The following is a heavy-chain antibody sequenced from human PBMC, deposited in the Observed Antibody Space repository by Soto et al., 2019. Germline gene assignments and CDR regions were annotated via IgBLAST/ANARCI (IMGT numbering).Heavy chain of an antibody. Sequence: QVQLVQSGAEVKKPGSSVKVSCKASGGTFSSYTISWVRQAPGQGLEWMGRIIPILGIANYAQKLQGRVTITADKSTSTAYMELSSLRSEDTAVYYCARERIAAAGTFDYWGQGTLVTVSS. CDR2: IIPILGIA. CDR1: GGTFSSYT. J-gene: IGHJ4*02. CDR3: ARERIAAAGTFDY. V-gene: IGHV1-69*08. D-gene: IGHD6-13*01.